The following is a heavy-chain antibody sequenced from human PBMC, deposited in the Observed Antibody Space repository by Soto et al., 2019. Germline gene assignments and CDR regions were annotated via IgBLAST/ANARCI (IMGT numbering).Heavy chain of an antibody. CDR2: IYYSGST. Sequence: KTSETLSLTCTVSGGSISSGDYYWSWIRQPPGKGLEWIGYIYYSGSTYYNPSLKSRVTISVDTSKNQFSLKLTSVTAADTAVYYCARGEDAFFYYGLDVWGQGITVTVSS. J-gene: IGHJ6*02. CDR1: GGSISSGDYY. V-gene: IGHV4-30-4*02. CDR3: ARGEDAFFYYGLDV.